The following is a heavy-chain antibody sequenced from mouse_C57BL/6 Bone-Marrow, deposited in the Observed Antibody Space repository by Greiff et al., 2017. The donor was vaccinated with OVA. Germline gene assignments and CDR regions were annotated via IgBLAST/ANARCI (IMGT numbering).Heavy chain of an antibody. CDR1: GFTFSDYY. CDR3: ARHFHYVISIYYYAMDY. J-gene: IGHJ4*01. CDR2: ISNGGGSN. D-gene: IGHD1-1*02. V-gene: IGHV5-12*01. Sequence: EVQRVESGGGLVQPGGSLKLSCAASGFTFSDYYMYWVRQTPEKRLEWVAYISNGGGSNYYPDTVKGRFTISRDNAKNTLYLQMSRLKSEDTAMYYCARHFHYVISIYYYAMDYWGQGTSVTVSS.